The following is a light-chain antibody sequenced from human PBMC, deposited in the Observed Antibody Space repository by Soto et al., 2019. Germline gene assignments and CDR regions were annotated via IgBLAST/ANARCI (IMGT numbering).Light chain of an antibody. CDR1: QSVSSN. J-gene: IGKJ5*01. CDR3: QQYNNWPPT. V-gene: IGKV3-15*01. Sequence: EVLMTQSPDTLYVSPGERVTLSCRASQSVSSNLAWYQQKPGQAPRLLIYGASTRATGIPDRFSGSGSGTEFTLTISSLQSEDFAVYYCQQYNNWPPTFGQGTRLEI. CDR2: GAS.